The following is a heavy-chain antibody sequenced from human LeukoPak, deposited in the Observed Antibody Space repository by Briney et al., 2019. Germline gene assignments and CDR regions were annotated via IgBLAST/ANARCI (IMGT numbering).Heavy chain of an antibody. D-gene: IGHD3-3*01. CDR1: GYTFTDYD. Sequence: PGGSLRLSCTASGYTFTDYDMRWVRQAPGQGLEWVSTISVSGGSTYYAHSLKGSFTISRDNSTNTPYLQMSSLREEDTAVYYFATGRGIATTSPLDYWGQGTLVTASS. J-gene: IGHJ4*02. CDR3: ATGRGIATTSPLDY. V-gene: IGHV3-23*01. CDR2: ISVSGGST.